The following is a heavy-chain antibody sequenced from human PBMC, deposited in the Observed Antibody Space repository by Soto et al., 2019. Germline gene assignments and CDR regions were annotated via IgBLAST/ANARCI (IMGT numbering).Heavy chain of an antibody. J-gene: IGHJ5*02. D-gene: IGHD6-13*01. CDR3: ARSGPFSSSWYRANWFDP. CDR2: IDPKSGGT. CDR1: GYTFTGYY. V-gene: IGHV1-2*02. Sequence: AAVKFSCKASGYTFTGYYMHWVRQAPGQGLEWMGWIDPKSGGTNYAQKFQGRVNMTRDTSISTAYMELSRLRSDDTAVYCCARSGPFSSSWYRANWFDPWGQGTLVTVSS.